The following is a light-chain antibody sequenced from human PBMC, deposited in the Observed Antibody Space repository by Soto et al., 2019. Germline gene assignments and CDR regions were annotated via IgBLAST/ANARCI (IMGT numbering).Light chain of an antibody. J-gene: IGKJ4*01. CDR1: QSVSSRY. CDR3: QQYGCSPPLT. Sequence: EIVLTQAPGTLSLSPGERATPSCRASQSVSSRYLAWYQQKPGQAPRLLIYGASSRATGIPDRFSGSGSGTDVTLTISRLEPEDFAVYYCQQYGCSPPLTFGGGTKVDIK. CDR2: GAS. V-gene: IGKV3-20*01.